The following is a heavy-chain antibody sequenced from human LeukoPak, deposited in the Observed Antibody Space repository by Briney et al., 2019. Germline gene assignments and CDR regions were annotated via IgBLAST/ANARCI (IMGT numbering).Heavy chain of an antibody. Sequence: GASVKVSCKASGATFTAYAIIWVRQAPGQGLEWMGGIIPVFGTANYAQRFQGRVTITTDESTSTAYMELTSLRFEDTAVYYCARGPKAYYFDSSGYVFDYWGQGTLVTVSS. CDR3: ARGPKAYYFDSSGYVFDY. CDR2: IIPVFGTA. CDR1: GATFTAYA. V-gene: IGHV1-69*05. J-gene: IGHJ4*02. D-gene: IGHD3-22*01.